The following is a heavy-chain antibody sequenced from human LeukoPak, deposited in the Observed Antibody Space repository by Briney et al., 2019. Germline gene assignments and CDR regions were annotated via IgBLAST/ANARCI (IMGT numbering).Heavy chain of an antibody. D-gene: IGHD6-6*01. CDR1: GYSFTKYG. V-gene: IGHV1-46*01. CDR2: INPTGGST. CDR3: ARTAARRFDY. J-gene: IGHJ4*02. Sequence: ASVKVSCKASGYSFTKYGLNWVRQAPGQGLEWMGIINPTGGSTTYAQKFQGRVTMTRDTSTSTVYMELSSLRSDDTAVYYCARTAARRFDYWGQGTLVTVSS.